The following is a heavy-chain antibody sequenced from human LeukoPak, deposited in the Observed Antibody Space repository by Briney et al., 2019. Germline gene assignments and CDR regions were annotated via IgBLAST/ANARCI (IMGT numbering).Heavy chain of an antibody. CDR3: ARGPKYYDILTGYYYYYYYYYMDV. CDR2: INHSGST. CDR1: GGSFSGYY. J-gene: IGHJ6*03. V-gene: IGHV4-34*01. D-gene: IGHD3-9*01. Sequence: SETLSLTCAVYGGSFSGYYWSWIRQPPGKGLEWIGEINHSGSTNYNPSLKSRVTISVDTSKNQFSLKLSSVTAADTAVYYCARGPKYYDILTGYYYYYYYYYMDVWGEGTTVTVSS.